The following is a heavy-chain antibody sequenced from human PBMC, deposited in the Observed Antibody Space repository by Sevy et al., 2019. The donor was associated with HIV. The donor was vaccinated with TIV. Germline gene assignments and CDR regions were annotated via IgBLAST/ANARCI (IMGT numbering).Heavy chain of an antibody. Sequence: GGSLRLSCAASGFTFSSYPMHWVRQAPGKGLEWVSFISFDGTDKYYADSVKGRFTITRDNSKNTLFLQMNSLRAEDTAFYYCLRETTMLPGGAFDFWGQGTMVTVSS. D-gene: IGHD3-10*01. CDR2: ISFDGTDK. CDR1: GFTFSSYP. V-gene: IGHV3-30-3*01. J-gene: IGHJ3*01. CDR3: LRETTMLPGGAFDF.